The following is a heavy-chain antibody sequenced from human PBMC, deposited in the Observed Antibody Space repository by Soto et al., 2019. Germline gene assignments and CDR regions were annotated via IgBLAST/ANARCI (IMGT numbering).Heavy chain of an antibody. J-gene: IGHJ4*02. CDR1: GFTFSSYS. CDR2: ISSSSSYI. CDR3: ASMAQGIAAAPGY. V-gene: IGHV3-21*01. Sequence: EVQLVESGGGLVKPGGSLRLSCAASGFTFSSYSMNWVRQAPGKGLEWVSSISSSSSYIYYADSVKGRFTISRDNAKNSLYLQMNSLRAEDTAVYYCASMAQGIAAAPGYWGQGTLVTVSS. D-gene: IGHD6-13*01.